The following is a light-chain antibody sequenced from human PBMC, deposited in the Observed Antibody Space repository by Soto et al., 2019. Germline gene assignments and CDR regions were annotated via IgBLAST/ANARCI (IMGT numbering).Light chain of an antibody. Sequence: QSALTQLRSVSGSPGQSVTISCTGTSSDVGDYNYVSWYQQHPGKAPKLMIFDVSEWPSGVPDRFSGSKSGNTASLTISGLQAEDEAEYYCCSYAGSYTYVFGTGTKLTVL. V-gene: IGLV2-11*01. J-gene: IGLJ1*01. CDR3: CSYAGSYTYV. CDR2: DVS. CDR1: SSDVGDYNY.